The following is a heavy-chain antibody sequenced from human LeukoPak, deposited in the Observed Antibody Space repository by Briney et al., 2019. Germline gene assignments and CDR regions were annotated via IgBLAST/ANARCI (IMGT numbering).Heavy chain of an antibody. CDR1: GYSISSGYY. V-gene: IGHV4-38-2*02. CDR3: ARGVRVAAADNFDY. Sequence: SETLSLTCTVSGYSISSGYYWGWIRQPPGKGLEWIGSIYHSGSTYYNPSLKSRVTISVDTSKNQFSLKLSSVTAADTAVYYCARGVRVAAADNFDYWGQGTLVTVSS. D-gene: IGHD6-13*01. CDR2: IYHSGST. J-gene: IGHJ4*02.